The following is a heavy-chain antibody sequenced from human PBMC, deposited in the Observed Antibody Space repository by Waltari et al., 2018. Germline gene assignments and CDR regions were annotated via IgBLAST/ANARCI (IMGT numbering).Heavy chain of an antibody. CDR2: MFYSGTT. D-gene: IGHD1-26*01. V-gene: IGHV4-39*07. J-gene: IGHJ5*02. CDR1: GDSVSSGPYF. CDR3: ARDRSGTINSFDX. Sequence: QLQLQESGPRLVKPAETLSLTCTVSGDSVSSGPYFRAWIRQPPGKGLEWLGSMFYSGTTCHXSSLKSRVTISVDTSKNQVSLQLKSVTAADTAVYFCARDRSGTINSFDXWXRGTLVTVSS.